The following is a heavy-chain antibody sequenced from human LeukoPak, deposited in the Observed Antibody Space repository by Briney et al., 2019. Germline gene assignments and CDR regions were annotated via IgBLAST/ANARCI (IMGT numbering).Heavy chain of an antibody. CDR2: ISAYNGNT. V-gene: IGHV1-18*01. CDR1: GYTFTSYG. CDR3: ARDVVVVAATVIPWFDP. D-gene: IGHD2-15*01. Sequence: ASVKVSCKASGYTFTSYGISWVRQAPGQGLEWMGWISAYNGNTNYAQKLQGRVTMTTDTSTSTAYMELRSLRSDDTAVYYCARDVVVVAATVIPWFDPWGQGTLVTVSP. J-gene: IGHJ5*02.